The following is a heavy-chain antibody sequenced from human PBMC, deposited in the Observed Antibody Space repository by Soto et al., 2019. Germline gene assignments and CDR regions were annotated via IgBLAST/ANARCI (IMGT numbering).Heavy chain of an antibody. J-gene: IGHJ6*02. CDR3: ARDKDRQQLGGNYYYILDV. D-gene: IGHD3-3*02. Sequence: QVQLMQSGAEVKKPGSSVKVSCKASGGTFSTSAISWVRQAPGEGLEWVGGIMPVFATPDYAQKFQGRVTXSXDHXTTTAYLELTSLTTDDTAVYSCARDKDRQQLGGNYYYILDVWGQGTAITVSS. V-gene: IGHV1-69*05. CDR1: GGTFSTSA. CDR2: IMPVFATP.